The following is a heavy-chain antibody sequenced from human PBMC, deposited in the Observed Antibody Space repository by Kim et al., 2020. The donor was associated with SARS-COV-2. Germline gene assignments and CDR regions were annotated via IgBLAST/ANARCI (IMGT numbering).Heavy chain of an antibody. CDR3: AAQKDVVIVPPSTDS. V-gene: IGHV4-61*01. CDR1: DTSVTSGTYY. CDR2: IYYSGST. D-gene: IGHD3-10*01. J-gene: IGHJ4*02. Sequence: SETLSLTCAVSDTSVTSGTYYWSWFRQPPGGGLEWIGYIYYSGSTNYNPSLKSRVTISLDTSKNLFSLKLTSVTAADTAVYYCAAQKDVVIVPPSTDSWGEGTLATLYS.